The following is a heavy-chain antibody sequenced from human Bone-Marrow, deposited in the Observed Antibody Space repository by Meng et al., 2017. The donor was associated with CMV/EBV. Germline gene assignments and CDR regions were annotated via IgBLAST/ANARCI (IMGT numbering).Heavy chain of an antibody. CDR3: ARGQVQCSTINCHDYRFSGMDV. D-gene: IGHD2/OR15-2a*01. CDR2: INPNSGGT. Sequence: ASVKVSCKASGYTFTGYYMHWVRQAPGQGLEWMGWINPNSGGTNYAQKFQGRVTITADKSTSTAYMELSSLRSEDTAVYYCARGQVQCSTINCHDYRFSGMDVWGQGTTVTVSS. V-gene: IGHV1-2*02. CDR1: GYTFTGYY. J-gene: IGHJ6*02.